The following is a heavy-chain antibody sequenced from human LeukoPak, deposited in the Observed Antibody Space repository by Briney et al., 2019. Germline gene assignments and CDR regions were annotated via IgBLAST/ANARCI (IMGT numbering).Heavy chain of an antibody. J-gene: IGHJ4*02. CDR3: TREEAYDSGSYGAGDV. CDR2: LNTGGNST. V-gene: IGHV3-74*01. CDR1: VDNFRNYC. Sequence: GGSLRLSCTASVDNFRNYCMHWVRQAPGKGLVWVSRLNTGGNSTIYADSVKGRFIISRDNAKSTLYLQMNSLRADDTGVYYCTREEAYDSGSYGAGDVWGQGTLVTVSS. D-gene: IGHD3-10*01.